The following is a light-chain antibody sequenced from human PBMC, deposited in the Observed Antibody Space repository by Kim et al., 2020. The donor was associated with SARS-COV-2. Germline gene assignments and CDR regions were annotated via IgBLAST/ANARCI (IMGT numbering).Light chain of an antibody. CDR2: GAS. CDR1: QSVSSN. V-gene: IGKV3-15*01. CDR3: QRYNNCPSYPYT. Sequence: EIVMTQSPATLSVSPGERATLSCRASQSVSSNLASYQQKPGQAPRLLIYGASTSTTGIPARFSGSGSGTEFTLTISSLQSEDFAVYYCQRYNNCPSYPYTFGQGTKLEIK. J-gene: IGKJ2*01.